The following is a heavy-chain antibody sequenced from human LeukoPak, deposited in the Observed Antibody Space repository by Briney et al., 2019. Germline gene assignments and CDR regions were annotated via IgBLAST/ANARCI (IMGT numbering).Heavy chain of an antibody. CDR2: IHYSGST. CDR3: ARDIGDDYTSWFDP. Sequence: PSETLSLTCTVSGVSVETYYWSWIRQPLGKGLEWIGYIHYSGSTNSNPSLKSRVSISVDTSKNLFSLKLNSVTAADTAVYYCARDIGDDYTSWFDPWGQGTLVTVSS. V-gene: IGHV4-59*02. J-gene: IGHJ5*02. D-gene: IGHD5-24*01. CDR1: GVSVETYY.